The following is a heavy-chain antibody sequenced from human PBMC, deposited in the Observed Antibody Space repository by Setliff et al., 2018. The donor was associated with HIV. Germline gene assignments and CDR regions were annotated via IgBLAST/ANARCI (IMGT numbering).Heavy chain of an antibody. CDR2: IHPGDSDT. D-gene: IGHD7-27*01. Sequence: GESLKISCKGSRYSFASYWIAWVRQMPGKGLEWMGIIHPGDSDTRYSPSFQGQVTISADKSISTAYLQWSSLKASDTAMYYCARLALGIHYHYMDVWGKGTTVTVSS. CDR1: RYSFASYW. J-gene: IGHJ6*03. CDR3: ARLALGIHYHYMDV. V-gene: IGHV5-51*01.